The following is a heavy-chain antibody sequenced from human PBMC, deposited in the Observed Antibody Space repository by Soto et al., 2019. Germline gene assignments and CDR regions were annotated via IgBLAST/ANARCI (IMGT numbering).Heavy chain of an antibody. CDR1: GFTFSAYT. CDR3: ASDYYSAVPLLYYMDV. J-gene: IGHJ6*03. Sequence: EQLVVSGGGLVKPGGSLRLSCAASGFTFSAYTMNWVRQAPGKGLEWVSSISGRSTYMYYADSVKGRFTISRDTARTLLDLQMNSLRAEATAVSYSASDYYSAVPLLYYMDVRGKGTTVTVSS. V-gene: IGHV3-21*01. CDR2: ISGRSTYM. D-gene: IGHD3-10*01.